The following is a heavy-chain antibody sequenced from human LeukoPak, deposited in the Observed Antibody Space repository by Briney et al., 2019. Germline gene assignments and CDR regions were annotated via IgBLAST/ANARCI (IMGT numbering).Heavy chain of an antibody. D-gene: IGHD6-13*01. CDR2: IIPIFGTA. V-gene: IGHV1-69*01. CDR1: GGTFSSYA. Sequence: GASVKVSCKASGGTFSSYAISWVRQAPGQGLEWMGGIIPIFGTANYAQKFQGRVTITADESTSTAYMELSSLRSEDTAVYYCARDNLPGIAAAGPDAFDIWGQGTMVTVSS. CDR3: ARDNLPGIAAAGPDAFDI. J-gene: IGHJ3*02.